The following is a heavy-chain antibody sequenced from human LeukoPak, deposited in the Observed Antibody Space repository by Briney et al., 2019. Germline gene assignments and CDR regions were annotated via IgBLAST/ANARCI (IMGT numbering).Heavy chain of an antibody. CDR3: ARDLCSGGSCYYDY. CDR1: GGSISGGGFF. D-gene: IGHD2-15*01. Sequence: PSQTLSLPCTVSGGSISGGGFFWSWIRQHPGQGLEWLGYIYYDGSTHYNSSLKGRLSLSVDTAKNQFSLKLSSVTAADTAVYYCARDLCSGGSCYYDYWGQGTLVTVSS. J-gene: IGHJ4*02. V-gene: IGHV4-31*03. CDR2: IYYDGST.